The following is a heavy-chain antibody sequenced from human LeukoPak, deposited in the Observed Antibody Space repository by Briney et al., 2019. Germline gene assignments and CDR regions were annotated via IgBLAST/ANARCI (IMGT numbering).Heavy chain of an antibody. V-gene: IGHV3-21*01. J-gene: IGHJ3*02. Sequence: GGSLRLSCAASGFTFSSCSMNWVRQAPGKGLEWVSSISSSSSYIYYADSVKGRFTISRDNAKNSLYLQMNSLRAEDTAVYYCARDKDYDILTGYYIGAFDIWGQGTMVTVSS. CDR2: ISSSSSYI. D-gene: IGHD3-9*01. CDR1: GFTFSSCS. CDR3: ARDKDYDILTGYYIGAFDI.